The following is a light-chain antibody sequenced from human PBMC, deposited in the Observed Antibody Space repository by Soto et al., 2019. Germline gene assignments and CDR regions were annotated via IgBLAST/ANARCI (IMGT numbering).Light chain of an antibody. CDR3: QQYDNSLWT. CDR1: QTVSSVH. CDR2: GAS. V-gene: IGKV3-20*01. Sequence: EIVLTQSPSTLSLSPGERASLSCRASQTVSSVHLAWYQHKPGQAPRLLIYGASRRATGVPDRFSGSGSGTDFTLTISRLEPEDFAVYYCQQYDNSLWTFGQGTKVEVK. J-gene: IGKJ1*01.